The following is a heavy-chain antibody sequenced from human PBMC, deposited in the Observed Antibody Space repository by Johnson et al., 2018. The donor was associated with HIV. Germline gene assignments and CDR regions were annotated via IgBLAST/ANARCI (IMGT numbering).Heavy chain of an antibody. CDR1: GFTFTTSA. D-gene: IGHD3-3*01. CDR3: ATDPQFLEWLLRGGTDAFHI. Sequence: MQLVESGGGLVQPGGSLRLSCAASGFTFTTSAMSWVRQAPGKGLEWVSAISDSGDNTYYADSVRGRFTISRDNSKNTLYLQLNSLKTEDTALYYCATDPQFLEWLLRGGTDAFHIWGQGTMVTVSS. V-gene: IGHV3-23*04. CDR2: ISDSGDNT. J-gene: IGHJ3*02.